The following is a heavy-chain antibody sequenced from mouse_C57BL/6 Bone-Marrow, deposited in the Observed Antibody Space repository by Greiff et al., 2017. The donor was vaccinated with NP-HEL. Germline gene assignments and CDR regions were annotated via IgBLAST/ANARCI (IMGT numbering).Heavy chain of an antibody. CDR1: GYTFTSYG. Sequence: QVQLKESGAELARPGASVKLSCKASGYTFTSYGISWVKQRTGQGLEWIGEIYPRSGNTYYNEKFKGKATLTADKSSSTAYMELRSLTSEDSAVYFCARNLQTGYYAMDYWGQGTSVTVSS. V-gene: IGHV1-81*01. CDR2: IYPRSGNT. J-gene: IGHJ4*01. CDR3: ARNLQTGYYAMDY. D-gene: IGHD4-1*01.